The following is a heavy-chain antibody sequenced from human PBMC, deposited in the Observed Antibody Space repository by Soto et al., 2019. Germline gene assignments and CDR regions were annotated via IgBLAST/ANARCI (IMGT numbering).Heavy chain of an antibody. Sequence: QVQLVQSGAEVKKPGASVKVSCKASGYTFTSYYMHWVRQAPGQGLEWMGIINPSGGSTSYAQKCQGRVTITRDTSTSTVYMELSSLRSEDTAVYYCARDSSAAAGTGWFDPWGQGTLVTVSS. CDR2: INPSGGST. D-gene: IGHD6-13*01. V-gene: IGHV1-46*01. J-gene: IGHJ5*02. CDR1: GYTFTSYY. CDR3: ARDSSAAAGTGWFDP.